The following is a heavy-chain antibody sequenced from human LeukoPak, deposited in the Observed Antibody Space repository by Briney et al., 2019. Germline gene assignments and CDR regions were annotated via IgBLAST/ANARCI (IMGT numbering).Heavy chain of an antibody. V-gene: IGHV1-24*01. D-gene: IGHD3-10*01. CDR1: GYTLTELC. CDR2: FDTEDGET. Sequence: VASVKVSCKVSGYTLTELCMHWMRQAPGKGHEWMGGFDTEDGETIYAQKFQGRVTMIEETSTDTDYMELSSLRSEAEAADYCSRRGSISDYFDYWGQGTLVTVSS. J-gene: IGHJ4*02. CDR3: SRRGSISDYFDY.